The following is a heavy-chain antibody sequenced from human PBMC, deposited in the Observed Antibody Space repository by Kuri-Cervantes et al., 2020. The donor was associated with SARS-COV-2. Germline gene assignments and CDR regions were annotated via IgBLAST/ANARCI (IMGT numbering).Heavy chain of an antibody. Sequence: GSLRLSCTVSGGSISSSSYYWGWIRQPPGKGLEWIGSIYYSGSTYYNPSLKSRVTISVDTSKNQYSLKLSSVTAADTAVYYCARRAIVLMVYATTFDYWGQGTLVTVSS. D-gene: IGHD2-8*01. CDR2: IYYSGST. CDR1: GGSISSSSYY. CDR3: ARRAIVLMVYATTFDY. J-gene: IGHJ4*02. V-gene: IGHV4-39*01.